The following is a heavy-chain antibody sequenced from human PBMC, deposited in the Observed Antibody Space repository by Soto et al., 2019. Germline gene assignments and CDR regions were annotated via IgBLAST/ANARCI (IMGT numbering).Heavy chain of an antibody. D-gene: IGHD2-2*01. Sequence: GGSLRLSCAASGFTFSSYAMSWVRQAPGKGLEWVSAISGSGGSTYYADSVKGRFTISRDNSKNTLYLQMNSLRAEDTAVYYCAKNYCSSTSCYPFPVYYFDYWGQGTLVTVSS. J-gene: IGHJ4*02. CDR2: ISGSGGST. CDR3: AKNYCSSTSCYPFPVYYFDY. CDR1: GFTFSSYA. V-gene: IGHV3-23*01.